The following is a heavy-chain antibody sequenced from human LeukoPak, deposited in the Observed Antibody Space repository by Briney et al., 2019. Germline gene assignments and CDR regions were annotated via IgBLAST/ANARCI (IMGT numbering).Heavy chain of an antibody. CDR1: GFSISRSYY. CDR3: ARAGWIITSGIDY. CDR2: IYHIGST. J-gene: IGHJ4*02. V-gene: IGHV4-38-2*01. Sequence: PSETVSLTCGVSGFSISRSYYWAWIRQPPGKGLEWIGTIYHIGSTYYSPSLGSRVTMSVDTSKNEFSLNLKSVTAADTAVYYCARAGWIITSGIDYWGQGALVSVSS. D-gene: IGHD3-10*01.